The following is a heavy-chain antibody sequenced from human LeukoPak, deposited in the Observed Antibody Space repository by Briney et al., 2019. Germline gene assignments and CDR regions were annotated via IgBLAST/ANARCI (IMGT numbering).Heavy chain of an antibody. J-gene: IGHJ4*02. D-gene: IGHD3-9*01. Sequence: GESLKISCKGSGYRFTSQWIAWVRQMPGKGLEWMGIIYPGDSETRLSPSFEGQVTISADKSISTAYLQWSSLRASDTAMYYCARHGPYDILTGYPFFDYWGQRTLVTVSS. CDR2: IYPGDSET. CDR3: ARHGPYDILTGYPFFDY. CDR1: GYRFTSQW. V-gene: IGHV5-51*01.